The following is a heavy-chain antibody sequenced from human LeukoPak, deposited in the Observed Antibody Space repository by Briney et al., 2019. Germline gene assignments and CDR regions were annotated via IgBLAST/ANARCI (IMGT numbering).Heavy chain of an antibody. V-gene: IGHV3-23*01. CDR1: GFAFSSYG. J-gene: IGHJ4*02. D-gene: IGHD2-2*01. Sequence: GGSLRLSCEASGFAFSSYGMSWVRHAPGKGLEWVSAISGSGGGTYYPESVKGRFTISRDNSGNTLSLQMNSLRAEDTAVYYCAKDLGSRYCSGTSCYDPLDYWGQGTLVTVSS. CDR2: ISGSGGGT. CDR3: AKDLGSRYCSGTSCYDPLDY.